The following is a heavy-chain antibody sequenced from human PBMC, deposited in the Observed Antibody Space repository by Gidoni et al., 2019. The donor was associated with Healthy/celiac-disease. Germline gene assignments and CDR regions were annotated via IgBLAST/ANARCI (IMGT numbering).Heavy chain of an antibody. CDR3: AKDRLELWFGSSKNWFDP. Sequence: EVQLVESGGGLVQPGGSLRLSCAASGFTFSSYAMSGVRQAPGTGLGWVSAISGSGGSTYYADSVKGRFTISRDNSKNTLYLQMNSLRAEDTAVYYCAKDRLELWFGSSKNWFDPWGQATLVTVSS. D-gene: IGHD3-10*01. V-gene: IGHV3-23*04. CDR2: ISGSGGST. J-gene: IGHJ5*02. CDR1: GFTFSSYA.